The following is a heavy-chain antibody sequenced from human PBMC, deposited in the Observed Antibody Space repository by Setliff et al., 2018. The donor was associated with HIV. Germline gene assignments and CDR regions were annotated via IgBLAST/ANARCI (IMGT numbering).Heavy chain of an antibody. Sequence: SETLSLTCTVSGGSIKSSSYYWGWIRQPPGKGLDWIGSIYYSGNTYYNPSLRSRVTVSEDTSRNQFALRLSSVTAADTAIYYCARVPTSSWYVTTQRTKEYFHHWG. CDR3: ARVPTSSWYVTTQRTKEYFHH. CDR1: GGSIKSSSYY. V-gene: IGHV4-39*06. CDR2: IYYSGNT. D-gene: IGHD6-13*01. J-gene: IGHJ1*01.